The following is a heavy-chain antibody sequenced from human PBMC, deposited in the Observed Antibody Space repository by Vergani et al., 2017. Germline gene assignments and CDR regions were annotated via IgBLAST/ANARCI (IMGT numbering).Heavy chain of an antibody. CDR1: GWSFTSYH. CDR2: IDHTGRP. D-gene: IGHD4-11*01. V-gene: IGHV4-34*01. J-gene: IGHJ6*03. CDR3: ARVNTETNGHLYYYYYMDV. Sequence: VQLQQWGGGLLKPSETLSLTCVVNGWSFTSYHWTWIRQSPGAGLEWVGDIDHTGRPDYNPSLKSRLTMSVDNSRNQFSLTLNSVTATDTAIYFCARVNTETNGHLYYYYYMDVWGQGTAVTV.